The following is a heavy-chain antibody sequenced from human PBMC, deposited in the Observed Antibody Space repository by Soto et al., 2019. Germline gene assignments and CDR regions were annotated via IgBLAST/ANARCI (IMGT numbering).Heavy chain of an antibody. J-gene: IGHJ3*02. D-gene: IGHD4-17*01. CDR1: GFTFSSYG. CDR3: AKDLGRFDYGDACDI. Sequence: QVQLVESGGGVVQPGRSLRLSCAASGFTFSSYGMHWVRQAPGKGLEWVAVISYDGSNKYYADSVKGRFTISRDNSKNTLYLQMNSLRAEDTAVYYCAKDLGRFDYGDACDIWGQGTMVTGSS. CDR2: ISYDGSNK. V-gene: IGHV3-30*18.